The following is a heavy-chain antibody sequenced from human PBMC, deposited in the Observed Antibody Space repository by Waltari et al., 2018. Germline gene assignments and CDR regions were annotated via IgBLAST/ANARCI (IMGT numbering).Heavy chain of an antibody. Sequence: EVQLMESGGGLVQPGGSLRLSCAASGFTFSSYAMRWVRQAPGKGLEWVSSFRWDGGSTYYPDSVKGRFTISRANSKNTLYLQMNSLRAEDTAVYYCATSKGLWFGERKAFDIWGQGTMVTVSS. CDR1: GFTFSSYA. CDR2: FRWDGGST. D-gene: IGHD3-10*01. CDR3: ATSKGLWFGERKAFDI. J-gene: IGHJ3*02. V-gene: IGHV3-23*01.